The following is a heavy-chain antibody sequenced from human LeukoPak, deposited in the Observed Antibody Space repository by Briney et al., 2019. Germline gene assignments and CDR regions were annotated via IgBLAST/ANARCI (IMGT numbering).Heavy chain of an antibody. CDR3: ARGLYDFWSGYPSYYFDY. D-gene: IGHD3-3*01. CDR2: INHSGST. CDR1: GGSSSGYY. Sequence: SETLSLTCAVYGGSSSGYYWSWLRQPPGKGLEWIGEINHSGSTNYNPSLKSRVTISVDTSKNQFSLKLSSVTAADTAVYYCARGLYDFWSGYPSYYFDYWGQGTLVTVSS. V-gene: IGHV4-34*01. J-gene: IGHJ4*02.